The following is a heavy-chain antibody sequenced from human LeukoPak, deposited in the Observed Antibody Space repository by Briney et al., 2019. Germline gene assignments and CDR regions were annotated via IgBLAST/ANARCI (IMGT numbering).Heavy chain of an antibody. CDR1: GGSISTYY. Sequence: SETLSLTCNVSGGSISTYYWNWIRQPPGKGLEWIGYVYYSGSTNYDPSLKSRVTISVDTSKNQLSLNLTSVTAADTAVYYCAREDYYGSGSYNWFDPWGQGILVTVSS. CDR2: VYYSGST. V-gene: IGHV4-59*01. D-gene: IGHD3-10*01. CDR3: AREDYYGSGSYNWFDP. J-gene: IGHJ5*02.